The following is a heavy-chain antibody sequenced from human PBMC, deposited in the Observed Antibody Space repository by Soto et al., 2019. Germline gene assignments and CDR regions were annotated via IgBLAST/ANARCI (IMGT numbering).Heavy chain of an antibody. CDR2: ISGSGGST. CDR1: GFTFSSYA. D-gene: IGHD6-19*01. J-gene: IGHJ6*02. V-gene: IGHV3-23*01. Sequence: EVQLLESGGGLVQPGGSLRLSCAASGFTFSSYAMSWVRQAPGKGLEWVSAISGSGGSTYYADSVKGRFTISRDNSKNTLYLKMNSLRAEDTAVYYCAKDVYSSGSYEGYYYGMDVWGQGTTVTVSS. CDR3: AKDVYSSGSYEGYYYGMDV.